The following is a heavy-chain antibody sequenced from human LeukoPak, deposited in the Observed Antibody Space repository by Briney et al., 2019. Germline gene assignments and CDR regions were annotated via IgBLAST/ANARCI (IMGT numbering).Heavy chain of an antibody. CDR1: GFTFSSYS. Sequence: KPGGSLRLSCAASGFTFSSYSMNWVRQAPGKGLEWVSSISSSSSYIYYADSVKGRFTISRDNAKNSLYPQMNSLRAEDTAVYYCAREAVYSSTSWSDYWGQGTLVTVSS. D-gene: IGHD2-2*01. CDR3: AREAVYSSTSWSDY. V-gene: IGHV3-21*01. CDR2: ISSSSSYI. J-gene: IGHJ4*02.